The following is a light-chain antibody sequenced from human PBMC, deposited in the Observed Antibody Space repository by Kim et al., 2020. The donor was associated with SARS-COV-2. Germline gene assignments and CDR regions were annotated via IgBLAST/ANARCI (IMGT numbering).Light chain of an antibody. CDR2: EDN. J-gene: IGLJ3*02. Sequence: GKTVTISCTRSRCSIASNYVQWYQQRPGSSPTTVIYEDNQRPSGVPDRFSGSIDSSSNSASLTISGLKTEDEADYYCQSYDSSLWVFGGGTQLTVL. CDR3: QSYDSSLWV. V-gene: IGLV6-57*01. CDR1: RCSIASNY.